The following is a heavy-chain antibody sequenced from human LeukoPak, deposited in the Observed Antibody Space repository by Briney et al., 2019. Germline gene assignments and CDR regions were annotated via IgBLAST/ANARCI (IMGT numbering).Heavy chain of an antibody. CDR2: INHSGST. V-gene: IGHV4-34*01. Sequence: SETLSLTCAVYGGSFSGYYWSWIRQPPGKGREWIGEINHSGSTNYNPPLKSRVTISVDTSKNQFSLKLSSVTAADTAVYYCARGRDYDYVWGSYRVCYFDYWGQGTLVTVSS. CDR1: GGSFSGYY. J-gene: IGHJ4*02. CDR3: ARGRDYDYVWGSYRVCYFDY. D-gene: IGHD3-16*02.